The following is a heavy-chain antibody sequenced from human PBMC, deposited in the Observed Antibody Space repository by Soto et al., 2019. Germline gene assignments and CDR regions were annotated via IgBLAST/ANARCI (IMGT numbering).Heavy chain of an antibody. V-gene: IGHV4-61*01. J-gene: IGHJ4*02. D-gene: IGHD5-12*01. CDR2: INHSGST. Sequence: SETMSLTCTVSGGYVSSGSYYWSWIQQPPGKGLEWIGYINHSGSTNYNPSLKSRVTISVDTSKNQFSLKLSSVTAADTAVYYCARGIVATLDYWGQGTLVTVSS. CDR3: ARGIVATLDY. CDR1: GGYVSSGSYY.